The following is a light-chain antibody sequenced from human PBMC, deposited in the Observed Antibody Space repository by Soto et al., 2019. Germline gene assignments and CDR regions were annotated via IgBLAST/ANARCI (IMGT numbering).Light chain of an antibody. CDR1: QSVGSY. CDR2: DAS. CDR3: QQRSIWPLT. Sequence: EIVLTQSPATVSLSPGERATLSCRASQSVGSYLVWFQQKPGQAPRLLIYDASKRATGIPARFSGSGSGTDFTLTISSLEPEDFAGYYCQQRSIWPLTFGPGTKVDVK. J-gene: IGKJ3*01. V-gene: IGKV3-11*01.